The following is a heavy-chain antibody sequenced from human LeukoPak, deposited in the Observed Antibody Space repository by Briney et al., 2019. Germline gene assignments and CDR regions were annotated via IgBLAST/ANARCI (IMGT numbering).Heavy chain of an antibody. CDR2: INSYNGNT. J-gene: IGHJ6*02. D-gene: IGHD3-10*01. V-gene: IGHV1-18*01. Sequence: ASVKLSCKTSGYTFTIYGISWVRQAPGQGLEWMGWINSYNGNTNFAQKFEGRDTMTTDTSTTTAYMEPRSLRSDDTALYYCARDREATMVRGESGYYGMDVWGQGTTVTVSS. CDR1: GYTFTIYG. CDR3: ARDREATMVRGESGYYGMDV.